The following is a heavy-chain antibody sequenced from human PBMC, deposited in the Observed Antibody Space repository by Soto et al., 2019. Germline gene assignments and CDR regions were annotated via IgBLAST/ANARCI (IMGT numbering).Heavy chain of an antibody. D-gene: IGHD2-2*01. J-gene: IGHJ6*03. Sequence: QVQLVQSGAEVKKPGSSVKVSCKASGGTFSSYTISWVRQAPGQGLEWMGRIIPILGIANYAQKFQGRVTITADKSTSTAYMELSILRSEDTAVYYCASRYCSSTSCHYYYYYMDVWGKGTTVTVSS. CDR1: GGTFSSYT. CDR2: IIPILGIA. V-gene: IGHV1-69*02. CDR3: ASRYCSSTSCHYYYYYMDV.